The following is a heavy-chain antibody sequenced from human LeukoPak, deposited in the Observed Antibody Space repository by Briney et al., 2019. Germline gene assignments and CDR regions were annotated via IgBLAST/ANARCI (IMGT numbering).Heavy chain of an antibody. CDR1: GFTLSGYD. J-gene: IGHJ3*01. D-gene: IGHD3-16*01. CDR2: IGVTGDT. Sequence: GGSLRLPCAASGFTLSGYDMHWVRQPTGKGLEWVSAIGVTGDTYYPGSVKGRFTMSRENAKNSLYLQMNNLRAGDTAVYYCARGYVHAFDLWGLGTMVTVSS. V-gene: IGHV3-13*01. CDR3: ARGYVHAFDL.